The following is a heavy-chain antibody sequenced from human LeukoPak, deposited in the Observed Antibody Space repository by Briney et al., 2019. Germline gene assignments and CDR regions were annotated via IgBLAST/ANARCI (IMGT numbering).Heavy chain of an antibody. CDR3: AKGQELDDGVFDS. CDR2: IRSNGDTT. V-gene: IGHV3-23*01. CDR1: GFTFSSLA. Sequence: GGSLRLSCTASGFTFSSLAMTWVRQAPGKGLEWVSIIRSNGDTTYNADSVKGRFTISRDNSKNTLYLELNSLRVEDTATFYCAKGQELDDGVFDSWGQGTMVTVSS. D-gene: IGHD1-1*01. J-gene: IGHJ4*02.